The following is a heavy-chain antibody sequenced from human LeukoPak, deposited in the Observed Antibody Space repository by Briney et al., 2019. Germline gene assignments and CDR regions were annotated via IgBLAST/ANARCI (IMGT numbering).Heavy chain of an antibody. D-gene: IGHD6-19*01. CDR2: IYYSGST. V-gene: IGHV4-39*07. J-gene: IGHJ5*02. CDR3: AREGIAVAGGFDP. Sequence: PSETLSLTCTVSGGSISSSSYYWGWIPQPPGKGLEWIGSIYYSGSTYYNPSLKSRVTISVDTSKNQLSLKLSSVTAADTAVYYCAREGIAVAGGFDPWGQGTLVTVSS. CDR1: GGSISSSSYY.